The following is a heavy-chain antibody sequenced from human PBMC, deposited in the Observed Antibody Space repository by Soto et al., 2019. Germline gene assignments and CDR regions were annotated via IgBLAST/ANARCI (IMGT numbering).Heavy chain of an antibody. J-gene: IGHJ4*01. CDR3: AGALGDCPAD. Sequence: QVQLVQSGAEVKKPGASVKVSCKASGYTFTSYAIHWVRQAPGQRLEWMGWINAGNGNTKYSQKFQDRVTMTRDTSASTAYITLSSLRSEDPGGYYCAGALGDCPADWGHGTLVSVS. CDR1: GYTFTSYA. V-gene: IGHV1-3*01. D-gene: IGHD2-21*02. CDR2: INAGNGNT.